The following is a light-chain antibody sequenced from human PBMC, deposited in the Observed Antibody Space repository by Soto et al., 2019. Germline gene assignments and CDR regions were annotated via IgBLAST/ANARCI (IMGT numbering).Light chain of an antibody. J-gene: IGLJ1*01. CDR2: TND. CDR3: LAWDDSLNGYV. V-gene: IGLV1-44*01. Sequence: QSVLTQPPSASGTPGQRVTISCSGGSSNIGVNTVTWYQQLPRAAPKLLIYTNDQRPSGVPDRFSASKSGTAASLAISGLQSEDEADYYCLAWDDSLNGYVFGPGPKLTVL. CDR1: SSNIGVNT.